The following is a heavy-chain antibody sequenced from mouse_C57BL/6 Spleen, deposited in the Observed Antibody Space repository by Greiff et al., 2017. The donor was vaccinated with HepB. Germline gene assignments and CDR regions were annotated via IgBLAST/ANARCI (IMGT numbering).Heavy chain of an antibody. CDR1: GYTFTEYT. V-gene: IGHV1-62-2*01. D-gene: IGHD1-1*01. Sequence: QVQLQQSGAELVKPGASVKLSCKASGYTFTEYTIHWVKQRSGQGLEWIGWFYPGSGSIKYNEKFKDKATLTADKSSSTVYMELSRLTSEDSAVYFWARHDYYGSSYSAWFAYWGQGTLVTVSA. CDR2: FYPGSGSI. J-gene: IGHJ3*01. CDR3: ARHDYYGSSYSAWFAY.